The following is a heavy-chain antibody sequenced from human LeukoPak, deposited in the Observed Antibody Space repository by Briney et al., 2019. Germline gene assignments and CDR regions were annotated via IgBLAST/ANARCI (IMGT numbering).Heavy chain of an antibody. CDR2: INEDGNEI. CDR1: DFSFETYC. CDR3: ARGETMDV. J-gene: IGHJ6*03. Sequence: PGGSLRLSCVALDFSFETYCMSWVRQAPGKGLEWVANINEDGNEIHYVGSVRGRFTISRDNAESSLRLQMNSLRPDDLGVYYCARGETMDVWGKGTMVTVSS. V-gene: IGHV3-7*01. D-gene: IGHD5-24*01.